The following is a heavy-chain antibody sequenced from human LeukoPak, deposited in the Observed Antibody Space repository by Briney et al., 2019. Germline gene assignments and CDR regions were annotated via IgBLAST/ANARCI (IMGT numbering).Heavy chain of an antibody. CDR3: ARNPVVAAPAPYYYYYGMDV. Sequence: PGGSLRLSCAASGFTFSSYAMSWVRQAPGKGLEWVSAIRDSGSSTHYADSVKGRFTISRDNSKNTLYLQVNSLRAEDTAVYYCARNPVVAAPAPYYYYYGMDVWGQGTTVTVSS. D-gene: IGHD2-15*01. V-gene: IGHV3-23*01. J-gene: IGHJ6*02. CDR2: IRDSGSST. CDR1: GFTFSSYA.